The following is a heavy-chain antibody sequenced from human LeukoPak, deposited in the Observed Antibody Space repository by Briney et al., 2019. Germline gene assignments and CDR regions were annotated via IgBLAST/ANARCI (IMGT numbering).Heavy chain of an antibody. V-gene: IGHV4-34*01. CDR1: GGSFSGYY. CDR2: INHSGST. J-gene: IGHJ4*02. CDR3: ASRRLRFRSSTSCCIDDY. D-gene: IGHD2-2*01. Sequence: KPSETLSLTCAVYGGSFSGYYWSWIRQPPGKGLEWIGEINHSGSTNYNPSLKSRVTISVDTSKNQFSLKLSSVTAADTAVYYCASRRLRFRSSTSCCIDDYWGQGTLVTVSS.